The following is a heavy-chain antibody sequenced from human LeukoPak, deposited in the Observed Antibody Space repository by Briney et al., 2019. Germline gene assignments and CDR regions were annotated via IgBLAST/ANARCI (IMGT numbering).Heavy chain of an antibody. Sequence: SETLSLTCTVSDGSISSYYWSWIRQPPGKGLEWIGYIYYSGSTNYNPSLKGRVTISLDTSKNQFSLKLSSVTAADTAVYYCARHRYDIGLFDYWGQGTLVTVSS. CDR3: ARHRYDIGLFDY. CDR1: DGSISSYY. CDR2: IYYSGST. D-gene: IGHD3-9*01. V-gene: IGHV4-59*08. J-gene: IGHJ4*02.